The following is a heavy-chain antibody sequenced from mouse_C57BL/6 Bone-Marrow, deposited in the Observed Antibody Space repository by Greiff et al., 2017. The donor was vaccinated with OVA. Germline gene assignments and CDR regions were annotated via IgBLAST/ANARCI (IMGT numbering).Heavy chain of an antibody. CDR3: ARWSTTVVARGAMDY. J-gene: IGHJ4*01. Sequence: QVQLQQSGAELARPGASVKLSCKASGYTFTGYGISWVKQRTGQGLEWIGEIYPRSGNTYYNEKFKGKATLTADKSSSTAYMELRSLTSEDSAVYFCARWSTTVVARGAMDYWGQGTSVTVSS. D-gene: IGHD1-1*01. V-gene: IGHV1-81*01. CDR1: GYTFTGYG. CDR2: IYPRSGNT.